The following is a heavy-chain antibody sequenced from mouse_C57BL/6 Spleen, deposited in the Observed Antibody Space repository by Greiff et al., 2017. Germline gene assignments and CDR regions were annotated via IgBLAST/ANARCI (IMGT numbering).Heavy chain of an antibody. Sequence: VQLQQSGAELVRPGASVKLSCTASGFNIKDDYMHWVKQRPEQGLEWIGWIDPENGDTEYASKFQGKATITADTSSNTAYLQHSSLTSEDTAVYYCTFITTVVYYYAMDYWGQGTSVTVSS. CDR3: TFITTVVYYYAMDY. D-gene: IGHD1-1*01. J-gene: IGHJ4*01. V-gene: IGHV14-4*01. CDR1: GFNIKDDY. CDR2: IDPENGDT.